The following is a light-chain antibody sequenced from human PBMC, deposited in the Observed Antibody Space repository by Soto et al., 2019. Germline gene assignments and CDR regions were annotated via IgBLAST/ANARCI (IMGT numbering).Light chain of an antibody. CDR2: EVT. CDR3: LSFTSSFTYI. CDR1: SRDGGVYTY. Sequence: QSWLTQPASGSGSPGQSITISCTGTSRDGGVYTYVSWYQHHPGKAPKLMIYEVTNRPSGVSIRFSGSQSGTTASLTISGLQAEDEADYYCLSFTSSFTYIFGTGTKVTVL. J-gene: IGLJ1*01. V-gene: IGLV2-14*01.